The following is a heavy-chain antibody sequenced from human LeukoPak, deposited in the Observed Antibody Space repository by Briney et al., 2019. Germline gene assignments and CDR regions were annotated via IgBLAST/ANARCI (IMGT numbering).Heavy chain of an antibody. Sequence: SGPTLVNPTQTLTLTCTFSGFSLSTSGVGVGWIRQPPGKALEWLALIYWDDDRRYSPSLKSRLTITKDTSKNQVVLTMTNMDPVDTATYYCARSRPEFYDSSGYYQTPDYWGQGTLVTVSS. CDR1: GFSLSTSGVG. J-gene: IGHJ4*02. D-gene: IGHD3-22*01. CDR3: ARSRPEFYDSSGYYQTPDY. V-gene: IGHV2-5*02. CDR2: IYWDDDR.